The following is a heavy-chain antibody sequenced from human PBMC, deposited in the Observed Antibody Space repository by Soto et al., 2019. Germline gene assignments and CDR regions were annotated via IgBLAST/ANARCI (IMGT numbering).Heavy chain of an antibody. J-gene: IGHJ5*01. CDR3: ARDFYDSVGYTWFDS. D-gene: IGHD3-22*01. CDR2: IHNSGTS. CDR1: GDTSTSYY. V-gene: IGHV4-59*01. Sequence: SETLSLTCTVSGDTSTSYYWGWIRQAPGKGLEWIGHIHNSGTSTHNPSLNGRVTISIDMSKKQFSLKLTSLTSADTAVYYCARDFYDSVGYTWFDSWSQGTLVTSPQ.